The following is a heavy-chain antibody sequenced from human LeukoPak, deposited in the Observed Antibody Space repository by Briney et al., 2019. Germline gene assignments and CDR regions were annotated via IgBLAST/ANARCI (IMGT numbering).Heavy chain of an antibody. CDR2: IWYDGSNK. CDR1: GFTFSSYG. J-gene: IGHJ4*02. D-gene: IGHD3-22*01. V-gene: IGHV3-33*01. CDR3: XXXXXXXXXXDXSGYFLDY. Sequence: GGSLRLSCAASGFTFSSYGMHWVRQAPGKGLEWVAVIWYDGSNKYYADSVKGRFTISRDNSKNTLYLQMNSLRAEDTAVYYCXXXXXXXXXXDXSGYFLDYWGQGTLVTVSS.